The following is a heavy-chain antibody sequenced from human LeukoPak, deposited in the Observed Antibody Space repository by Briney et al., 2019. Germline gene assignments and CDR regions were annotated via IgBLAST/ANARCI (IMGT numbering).Heavy chain of an antibody. D-gene: IGHD6-19*01. CDR1: GFTFDDYG. J-gene: IGHJ6*03. CDR2: INWNGGST. Sequence: GGSLRLSCAASGFTFDDYGMSWVRQAPGKGLEWVSGINWNGGSTGYADSVKGRFTISRDNAKNSLYLQMNSLRAEDTALYYCARESGSSGWYQYYYYYYMDVWGRGTTVTVSS. CDR3: ARESGSSGWYQYYYYYYMDV. V-gene: IGHV3-20*04.